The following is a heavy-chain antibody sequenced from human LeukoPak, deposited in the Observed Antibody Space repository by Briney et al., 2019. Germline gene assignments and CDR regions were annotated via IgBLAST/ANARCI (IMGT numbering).Heavy chain of an antibody. J-gene: IGHJ4*02. Sequence: PSETLSLTCAVYGGSFSGYYWSWIRQPPGKGLEWIGEINHSGSTNYNPSLKSRVTISVDTSKNQFSLKLSSVTAADTAVYYCARGPPYIGGYFDLWGQGTLVTVSS. V-gene: IGHV4-34*01. CDR2: INHSGST. D-gene: IGHD5-12*01. CDR3: ARGPPYIGGYFDL. CDR1: GGSFSGYY.